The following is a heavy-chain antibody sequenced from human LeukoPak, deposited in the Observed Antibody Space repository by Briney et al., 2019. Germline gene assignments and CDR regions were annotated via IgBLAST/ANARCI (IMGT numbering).Heavy chain of an antibody. D-gene: IGHD5-18*01. CDR2: IYYSGST. V-gene: IGHV4-59*12. J-gene: IGHJ4*02. Sequence: PSETLSLTCTVSGGSISSYYWSWIRQPPGKGLEWIGYIYYSGSTNYNPSLKSRVTISVDTSKNQFSLKLSSVTAADTAVYYCARAYTAMANFDYWGQGTLVTVSS. CDR1: GGSISSYY. CDR3: ARAYTAMANFDY.